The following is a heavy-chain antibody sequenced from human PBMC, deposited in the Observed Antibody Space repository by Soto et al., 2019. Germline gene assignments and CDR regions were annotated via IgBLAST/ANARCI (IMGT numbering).Heavy chain of an antibody. CDR3: ARCGDERPVWFGELPSSYGMDV. J-gene: IGHJ6*02. CDR1: GYTFTGYY. D-gene: IGHD3-10*01. CDR2: INPNSGGT. V-gene: IGHV1-2*04. Sequence: ASVKVSCKASGYTFTGYYMHWVRQAPGQGLEWMGWINPNSGGTNYAQKFQGWVTMTRDTSISTAYMELGRLRSDDTAVYYCARCGDERPVWFGELPSSYGMDVWGQGTTVTVSS.